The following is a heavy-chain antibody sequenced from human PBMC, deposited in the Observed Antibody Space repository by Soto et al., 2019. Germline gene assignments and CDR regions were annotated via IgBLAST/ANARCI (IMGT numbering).Heavy chain of an antibody. CDR1: GYTFTGYY. J-gene: IGHJ4*02. CDR3: ARRAYSGSYSYFDY. Sequence: ASVKVSCKASGYTFTGYYIHWVRQAPGQGLEWMGWINPNTGDTNYAQNFQGWVTMTRDTSISTAYMELSRLRSDATAVYYCARRAYSGSYSYFDYWGQGTLVTVSS. V-gene: IGHV1-2*04. CDR2: INPNTGDT. D-gene: IGHD1-26*01.